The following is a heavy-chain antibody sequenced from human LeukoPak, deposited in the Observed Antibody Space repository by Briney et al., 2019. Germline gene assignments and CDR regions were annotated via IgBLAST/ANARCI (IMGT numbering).Heavy chain of an antibody. J-gene: IGHJ4*02. Sequence: ASVKVSCKASGYTFTSYYMHWVRQAPGQGLEWMGWISAYTGNTNYPQKFQGRVTMTTDTSTSTAYMELRSLRSDDTAVYYCARDIATVQHQDWGQGTLVTVSS. CDR3: ARDIATVQHQD. V-gene: IGHV1-18*04. D-gene: IGHD1-1*01. CDR2: ISAYTGNT. CDR1: GYTFTSYY.